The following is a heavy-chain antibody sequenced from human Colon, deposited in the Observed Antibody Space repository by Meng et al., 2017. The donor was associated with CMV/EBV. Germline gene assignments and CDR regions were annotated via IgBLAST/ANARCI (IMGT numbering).Heavy chain of an antibody. CDR2: IDPSGGST. CDR1: GYTFTSYY. Sequence: ASVKVSCKASGYTFTSYYMHWVRQAPGQGLEWMGIIDPSGGSTSYAQKFQGRVTMTRDTSTSTVYMELSSLRSEDTAVYYCARDLFLTGTTDYWGQGTLVTVSS. V-gene: IGHV1-46*01. D-gene: IGHD1-20*01. CDR3: ARDLFLTGTTDY. J-gene: IGHJ4*02.